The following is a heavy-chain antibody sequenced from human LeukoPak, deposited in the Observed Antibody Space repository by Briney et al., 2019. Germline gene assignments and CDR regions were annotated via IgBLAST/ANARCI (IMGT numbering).Heavy chain of an antibody. D-gene: IGHD2-21*02. CDR3: ARSVATLTLEYFQH. Sequence: KPSETLSLTCTVSGGSISSYYWSWIRQSPGKGLEWIGYIYYSGSTNYNPSLKSRVTISVDTSKNQFSLKLSSVTAADTAVYYCARSVATLTLEYFQHWGQGTLVTVSS. V-gene: IGHV4-59*08. CDR1: GGSISSYY. CDR2: IYYSGST. J-gene: IGHJ1*01.